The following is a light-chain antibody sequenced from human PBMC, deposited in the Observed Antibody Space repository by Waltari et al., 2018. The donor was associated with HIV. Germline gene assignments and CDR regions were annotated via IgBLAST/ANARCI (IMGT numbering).Light chain of an antibody. CDR2: GAS. CDR3: QQYGSSVT. V-gene: IGKV3-20*01. CDR1: QSVSSSS. Sequence: EIVLTQSPGTLSLSPGERVTLSCRASQSVSSSSLVWYQQKPGQAPRLLIDGASSRATSIPDRFSGSGSGTDFTLTISRLDPEDFAVYYCQQYGSSVTFGQGTRLEIK. J-gene: IGKJ5*01.